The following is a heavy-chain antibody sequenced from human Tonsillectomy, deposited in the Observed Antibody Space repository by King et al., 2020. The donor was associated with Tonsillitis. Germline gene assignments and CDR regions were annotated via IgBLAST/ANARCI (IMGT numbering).Heavy chain of an antibody. CDR2: ISGSGGST. D-gene: IGHD5-18*01. CDR1: GFTFSSYA. Sequence: VQLVESGGGLVQPGGSLRLSCAASGFTFSSYAMSWVRQAPGKGLEWVSAISGSGGSTYYADSVKGRFTISRDNSKNTLYLQMNSLRAEDTAVYYCAKGRLGRCYNDGYPLGFDYWGQGTLVTVSS. J-gene: IGHJ4*02. V-gene: IGHV3-23*04. CDR3: AKGRLGRCYNDGYPLGFDY.